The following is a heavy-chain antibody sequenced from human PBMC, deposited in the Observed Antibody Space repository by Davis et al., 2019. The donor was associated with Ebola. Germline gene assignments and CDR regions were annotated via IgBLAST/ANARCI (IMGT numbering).Heavy chain of an antibody. V-gene: IGHV1-69*06. J-gene: IGHJ5*02. CDR2: IIPVFDTK. CDR1: GYTFTSYY. Sequence: SVKVSCKASGYTFTSYYMHWVRQAPGQGREWMGRIIPVFDTKDYAQKFQGRVTLTADKATNTAYMELSGLRFDDTAVYYCARGKWFDPWGQGTLVSVTS. CDR3: ARGKWFDP.